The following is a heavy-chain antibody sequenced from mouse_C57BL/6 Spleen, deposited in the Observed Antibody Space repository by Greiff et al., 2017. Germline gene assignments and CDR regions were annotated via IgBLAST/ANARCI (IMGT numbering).Heavy chain of an antibody. V-gene: IGHV3-6*01. CDR1: GYSITSGYY. D-gene: IGHD2-4*01. CDR2: ISYDGSN. CDR3: ARQGDYDRFAY. J-gene: IGHJ3*01. Sequence: EVKLQESGPGLVKPSQSLSLTCSVTGYSITSGYYWNWIRQFPGNKLEWMGYISYDGSNNYNPSPKNRISITRDTSKNQFFLKLNSVTTEDTATYYCARQGDYDRFAYWGQGTLVTVSA.